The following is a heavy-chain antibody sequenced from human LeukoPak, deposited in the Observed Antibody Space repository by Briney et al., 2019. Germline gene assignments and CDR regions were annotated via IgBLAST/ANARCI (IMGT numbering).Heavy chain of an antibody. J-gene: IGHJ4*02. Sequence: WASVKVSCKTSGYTFTDHYFHWLRQAPGQGLEWMGWIHPKSGDTNYAERFQGRVSLTRDTSISTAYMELGSLRSDDTAVYYCARDHNWGPDYWGQGTLVSVSS. CDR2: IHPKSGDT. V-gene: IGHV1-2*02. CDR3: ARDHNWGPDY. CDR1: GYTFTDHY. D-gene: IGHD7-27*01.